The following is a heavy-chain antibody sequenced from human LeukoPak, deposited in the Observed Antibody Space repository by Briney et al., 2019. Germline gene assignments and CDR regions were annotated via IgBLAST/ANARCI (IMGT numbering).Heavy chain of an antibody. V-gene: IGHV4-34*01. D-gene: IGHD3-9*01. J-gene: IGHJ3*02. CDR1: GGSFSGYY. Sequence: SETLSLTCAVYGGSFSGYYWSWIRQPPGKGLEWIGEINHSGSTNYNPSLESRVTISVDTSKNQFSLKLSSVTAADTAVYYCARGVTGYFRFDIWGQGTMVTVSS. CDR2: INHSGST. CDR3: ARGVTGYFRFDI.